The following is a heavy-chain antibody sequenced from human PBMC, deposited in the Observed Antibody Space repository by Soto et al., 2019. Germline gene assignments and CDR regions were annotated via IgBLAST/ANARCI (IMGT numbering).Heavy chain of an antibody. CDR2: INPSGGST. V-gene: IGHV1-46*01. D-gene: IGHD2-2*01. Sequence: ASVKVSCKASGYTFTSYYMHWVRQAPGQGLEWIGIINPSGGSTSYAQKFQGRVTMTRDTSTSTVYMELSSLRSEDTAFYYCARDRDIVVVPAASFDYWGQGTLVTVSS. CDR3: ARDRDIVVVPAASFDY. CDR1: GYTFTSYY. J-gene: IGHJ4*02.